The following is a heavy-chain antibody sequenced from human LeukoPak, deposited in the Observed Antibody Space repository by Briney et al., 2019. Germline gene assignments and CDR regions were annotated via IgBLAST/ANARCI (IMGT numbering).Heavy chain of an antibody. V-gene: IGHV4-59*08. Sequence: SETLSLTCTVSGGSISSYYWSWIRQPPGKGLEWIGYIHDSGRTNYNPSLKSRVTISADTSTHQFSLRLSSVTAADTAVYYCATDSRGYHYPYYWGQGTLVTVSS. CDR3: ATDSRGYHYPYY. CDR1: GGSISSYY. CDR2: IHDSGRT. J-gene: IGHJ4*02. D-gene: IGHD3-22*01.